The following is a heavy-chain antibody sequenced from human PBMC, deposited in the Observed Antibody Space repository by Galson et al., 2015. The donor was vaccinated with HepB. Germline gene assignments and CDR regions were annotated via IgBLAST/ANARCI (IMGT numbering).Heavy chain of an antibody. Sequence: LRLSCAASGFPFSSYAMHWVRQAPGKGLEWVAVISHDESNRYYPDSVKGRFTISRDNSKNSLDLQMNNVRPEDTAVYYCAKDSALLNDLNYFFDSWGQGTRVTVSS. CDR3: AKDSALLNDLNYFFDS. CDR1: GFPFSSYA. CDR2: ISHDESNR. D-gene: IGHD2-21*02. V-gene: IGHV3-30*18. J-gene: IGHJ4*02.